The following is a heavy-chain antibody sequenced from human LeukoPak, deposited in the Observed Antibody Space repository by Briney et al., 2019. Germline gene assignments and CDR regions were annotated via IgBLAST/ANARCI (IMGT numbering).Heavy chain of an antibody. CDR2: INTNTGNP. D-gene: IGHD3-22*01. CDR3: ATVNRLRQYYYDSSGHYAFDY. Sequence: ASVKVSCKASGYTFTSYAMNWVRQAPGQGLEWMGWINTNTGNPTYAQGFTGRFVFSLDTSVSTAYLQISSLKAEDTAVYYCATVNRLRQYYYDSSGHYAFDYWGQGTLVTVSS. J-gene: IGHJ4*02. CDR1: GYTFTSYA. V-gene: IGHV7-4-1*02.